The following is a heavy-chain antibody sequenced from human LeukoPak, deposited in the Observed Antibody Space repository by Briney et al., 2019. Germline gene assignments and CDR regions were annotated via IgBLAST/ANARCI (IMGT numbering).Heavy chain of an antibody. V-gene: IGHV4-59*01. CDR3: ARDSSGYFFDY. Sequence: NPSETLSLTCTVSGGSISSYYWSWIRQPPGKGLEWIGYIYYSGSTNYNPSLKSWVTISVDTSKNQFSLKLSSVTAADTAVYYCARDSSGYFFDYWGQGTLVTVSS. CDR2: IYYSGST. D-gene: IGHD3-22*01. CDR1: GGSISSYY. J-gene: IGHJ4*02.